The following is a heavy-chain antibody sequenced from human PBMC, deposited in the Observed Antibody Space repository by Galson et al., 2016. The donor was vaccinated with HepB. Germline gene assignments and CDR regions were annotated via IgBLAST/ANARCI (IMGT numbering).Heavy chain of an antibody. CDR2: IYYSGTA. Sequence: SETLSLTCTVSGGSISSGYYWGWIRQPPGKGLEWIGHIYYSGTATYNPSLKSRVSISVDTSNDQFSLKLNSVTAADTAVYYCARTSDLDFWGKGTLVTISS. D-gene: IGHD2-2*01. CDR3: ARTSDLDF. CDR1: GGSISSGYY. V-gene: IGHV4-39*07. J-gene: IGHJ4*02.